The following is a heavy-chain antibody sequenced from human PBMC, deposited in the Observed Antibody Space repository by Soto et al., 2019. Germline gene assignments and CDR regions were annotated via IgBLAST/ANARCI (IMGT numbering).Heavy chain of an antibody. J-gene: IGHJ4*02. Sequence: VHLVESGGGLVKPGGSLRLSCTGSGFTFSSSTMTWVRQGPGKGLEWVSSISSSSSYIYFADSLKGRFTISRDNAKNSLYLQMNSLRAEDTAVYYCARDIGEMSAVWGQGTQVTVSS. V-gene: IGHV3-21*06. CDR2: ISSSSSYI. CDR1: GFTFSSST. CDR3: ARDIGEMSAV. D-gene: IGHD3-10*01.